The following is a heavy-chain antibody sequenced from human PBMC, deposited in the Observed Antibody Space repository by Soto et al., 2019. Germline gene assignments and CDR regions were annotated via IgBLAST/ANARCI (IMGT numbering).Heavy chain of an antibody. CDR3: ARETRTGTTAGEPREPPFYYYYYYMDV. V-gene: IGHV3-7*01. J-gene: IGHJ6*03. Sequence: EVQLVESGGGLVQPGGSLRLSCAASGFTFSSYWMSWVRQAPGKGLEWVANIKQDGSEKYYVDSVKGRFTISRDNAKNSLYLQMNSLRAEDTAVYYSARETRTGTTAGEPREPPFYYYYYYMDVWGKGTTVTVSS. CDR2: IKQDGSEK. CDR1: GFTFSSYW. D-gene: IGHD1-1*01.